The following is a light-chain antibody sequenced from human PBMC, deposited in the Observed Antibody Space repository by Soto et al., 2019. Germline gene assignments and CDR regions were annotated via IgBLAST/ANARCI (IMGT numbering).Light chain of an antibody. J-gene: IGLJ7*01. CDR3: GAWDTSLTAAV. Sequence: QAVVTQPPSVSAAPGQKVTISCSGSSSNIGSNYVSWYQQLPGTAPKPLIYDSNRRPSGIPDRFSGSKSGTSATLAITGLQTGDEAVYYCGAWDTSLTAAVFGGGTQLTVL. CDR2: DSN. CDR1: SSNIGSNY. V-gene: IGLV1-51*01.